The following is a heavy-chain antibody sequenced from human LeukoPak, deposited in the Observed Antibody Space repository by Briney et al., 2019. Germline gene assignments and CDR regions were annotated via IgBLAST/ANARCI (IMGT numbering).Heavy chain of an antibody. J-gene: IGHJ4*02. V-gene: IGHV3-7*01. CDR1: GFTFSSYW. CDR2: IKQDGSAK. D-gene: IGHD5-12*01. Sequence: PGGSLRLSCAASGFTFSSYWMNWVRQAPGKGLEWVANIKQDGSAKYYVDSVKGRFTISRDNAKNSLYLQMNTLRAEDAAVYYCARFGYSGWNLEYWGQGTLVTVSS. CDR3: ARFGYSGWNLEY.